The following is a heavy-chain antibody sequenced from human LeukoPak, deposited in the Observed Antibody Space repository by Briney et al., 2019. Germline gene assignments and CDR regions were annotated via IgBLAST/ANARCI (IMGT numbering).Heavy chain of an antibody. J-gene: IGHJ4*02. CDR3: AATYEARRDFDY. CDR1: GGTFSSYA. Sequence: GPSVKVSCKASGGTFSSYAISWVRQAPGQGLEWMGGIIPIFGTANYAQKFQGRVTITADESTSTAYMELSSLRSEDTAVYYCAATYEARRDFDYWGQGTLVTVSS. CDR2: IIPIFGTA. V-gene: IGHV1-69*01. D-gene: IGHD5-12*01.